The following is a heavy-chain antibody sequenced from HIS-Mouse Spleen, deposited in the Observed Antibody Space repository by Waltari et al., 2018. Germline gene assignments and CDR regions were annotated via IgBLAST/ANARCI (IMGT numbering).Heavy chain of an antibody. D-gene: IGHD1-1*01. CDR2: TYYRSKWYN. CDR3: ARGQLSTPYYFDY. V-gene: IGHV6-1*01. CDR1: GDRVSSNSSA. Sequence: QVQLQQSGPGLVKPSQTLSLTCAISGDRVSSNSSAWHWVRQSPSRGLEWLGRTYYRSKWYNDYAVSVKSRITINPDTSKNQFSLQLNSVTPEDTAVYYCARGQLSTPYYFDYWGQGTLVTVSS. J-gene: IGHJ4*02.